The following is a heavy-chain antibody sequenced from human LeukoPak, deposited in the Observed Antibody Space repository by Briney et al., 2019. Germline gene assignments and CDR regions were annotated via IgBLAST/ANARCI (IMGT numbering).Heavy chain of an antibody. V-gene: IGHV2-5*02. CDR1: GFSRRTRGEG. CDR3: ARKAGGMSNDYVWGSYRYNWFDP. CDR2: IYWDDDK. D-gene: IGHD3-16*02. J-gene: IGHJ5*02. Sequence: SGPTLSNPTQTLTLTCTFSGFSRRTRGEGVDWIRQPPAKALKWLALIYWDDDKSYSPSLKSSLTNTKHTSKGQVVLTMTNMDPVDTATYYCARKAGGMSNDYVWGSYRYNWFDPWGQGTLVTVSS.